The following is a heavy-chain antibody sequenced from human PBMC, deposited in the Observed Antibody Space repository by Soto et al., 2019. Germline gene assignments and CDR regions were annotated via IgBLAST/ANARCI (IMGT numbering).Heavy chain of an antibody. D-gene: IGHD3-3*01. CDR3: ARSSGGNFGIIIEGSNWFDP. CDR1: GGTFSRYT. J-gene: IGHJ5*02. Sequence: SVKVSCKASGGTFSRYTITWVRQAPGQGLEWMGGITPMFGTPNYAQKFQGRVTITADESTSTAYMELSSLRSEDTAVYYCARSSGGNFGIIIEGSNWFDPWGQGTLVTVSS. CDR2: ITPMFGTP. V-gene: IGHV1-69*13.